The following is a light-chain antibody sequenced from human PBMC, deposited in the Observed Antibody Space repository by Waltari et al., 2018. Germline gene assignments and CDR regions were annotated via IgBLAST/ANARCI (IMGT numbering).Light chain of an antibody. Sequence: EIVLTQSPGTLSLSPGERATLSCRASQSVSRALAWYQQKPGQAPRLLIYAASTRATGVPDRFSRSGSGTDFSLTISRLDPEDFAVYYCQHYVNLPVTFGQGTKVEI. CDR2: AAS. V-gene: IGKV3-20*01. CDR3: QHYVNLPVT. CDR1: QSVSRA. J-gene: IGKJ1*01.